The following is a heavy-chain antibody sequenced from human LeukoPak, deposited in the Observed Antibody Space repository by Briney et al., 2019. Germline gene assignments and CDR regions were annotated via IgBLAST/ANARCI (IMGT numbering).Heavy chain of an antibody. V-gene: IGHV3-23*01. CDR3: AKTSWIQLWPLDY. J-gene: IGHJ4*02. D-gene: IGHD5-18*01. CDR2: ISGSGGST. Sequence: PGGSPRLSCAASGFTFSSYAMTWVRQAPGKGLEWVSAISGSGGSTYYADSVKGRFTISRDNSKNTLYLQMNSLRAEDTAVYYCAKTSWIQLWPLDYWGQGTLVTVSS. CDR1: GFTFSSYA.